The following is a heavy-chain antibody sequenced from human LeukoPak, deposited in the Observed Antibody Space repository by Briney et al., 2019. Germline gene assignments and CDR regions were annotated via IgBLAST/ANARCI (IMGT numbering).Heavy chain of an antibody. Sequence: PSETLSLTCTVSGDSIRSYYWSWIRQPPGKGLEWIGYFYYSGNTNYNPSLKSRVTILVDTSNNQFSLKLSSVTAADTAFYYCARQHIAARHFDYWGQGTLVTVSS. V-gene: IGHV4-59*08. CDR2: FYYSGNT. D-gene: IGHD6-6*01. CDR3: ARQHIAARHFDY. CDR1: GDSIRSYY. J-gene: IGHJ4*02.